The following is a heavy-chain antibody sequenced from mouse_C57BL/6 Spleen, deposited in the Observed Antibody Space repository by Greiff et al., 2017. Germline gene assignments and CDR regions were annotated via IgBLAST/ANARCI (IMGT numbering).Heavy chain of an antibody. CDR1: GYTFTNYW. J-gene: IGHJ2*01. Sequence: VQLQESGAELVRPGTSVKMSCKASGYTFTNYWIGWVKQRPGHGLEWIGDIYPGGGYTNYNEKFKGKATLTADKSSSTAYMQISSLPSEDSAVCYCARGGAQAKYYFDYWGQGTTLTVSS. V-gene: IGHV1-63*01. CDR3: ARGGAQAKYYFDY. D-gene: IGHD3-2*02. CDR2: IYPGGGYT.